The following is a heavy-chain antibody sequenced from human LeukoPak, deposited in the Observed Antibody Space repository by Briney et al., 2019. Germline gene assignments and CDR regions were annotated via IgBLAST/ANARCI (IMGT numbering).Heavy chain of an antibody. CDR2: IYYSGST. CDR1: GGSISSYY. CDR3: ARAENNWFDP. Sequence: SETLSLTCTVSGGSISSYYWSWIRQPPGKGLEWIGYIYYSGSTNYSPSLKSRVTISVDTSKNQFSLKLSSVTAADTAVYYCARAENNWFDPWGQGTLVTVSS. V-gene: IGHV4-59*01. J-gene: IGHJ5*02.